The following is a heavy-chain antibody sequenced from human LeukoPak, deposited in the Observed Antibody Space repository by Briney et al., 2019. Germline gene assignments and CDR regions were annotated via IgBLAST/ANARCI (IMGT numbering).Heavy chain of an antibody. CDR3: ARDLVHSSSSGLGY. Sequence: SETLSLTCTVSGGSISGYYWSWIRQPPGKGLELIGYIYYSGSTNYNPSLKSRVTISVDTSKNQFSLKLSSVTAADTAVYYCARDLVHSSSSGLGYWGQGTLVTVSS. D-gene: IGHD6-6*01. J-gene: IGHJ4*02. V-gene: IGHV4-59*01. CDR1: GGSISGYY. CDR2: IYYSGST.